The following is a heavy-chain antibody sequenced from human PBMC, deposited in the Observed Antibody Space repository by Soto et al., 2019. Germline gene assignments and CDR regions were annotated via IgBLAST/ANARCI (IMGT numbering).Heavy chain of an antibody. D-gene: IGHD3-10*01. J-gene: IGHJ3*02. V-gene: IGHV3-30*18. CDR2: ISYDGNNK. Sequence: GSLRLSCAASGFTFSSYDIHWVRQAPGKGLEWVALISYDGNNKYYADSVKGRFTISRDNSKNTLYLQMNSLRAEDTAVYYCAKLITMVRGVIMDAFDIWGKGTMVTVSS. CDR3: AKLITMVRGVIMDAFDI. CDR1: GFTFSSYD.